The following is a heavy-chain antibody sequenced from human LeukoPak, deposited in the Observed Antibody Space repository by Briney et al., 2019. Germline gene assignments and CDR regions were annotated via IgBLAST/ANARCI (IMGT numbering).Heavy chain of an antibody. J-gene: IGHJ4*02. CDR3: ARVGNDSLQT. Sequence: SQTLSLTCTVSGGSISSGGYYWSWIRQPPGKGLEWIGYIYYSGSTNYNPSLKSRVTISVDTSKNQFSLELSSVTAADTAVYYCARVGNDSLQTWGQGTLVTVSS. D-gene: IGHD4-11*01. CDR1: GGSISSGGYY. CDR2: IYYSGST. V-gene: IGHV4-61*08.